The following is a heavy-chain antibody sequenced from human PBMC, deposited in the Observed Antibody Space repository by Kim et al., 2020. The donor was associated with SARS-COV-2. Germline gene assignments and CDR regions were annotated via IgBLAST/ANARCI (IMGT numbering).Heavy chain of an antibody. J-gene: IGHJ6*02. CDR3: ARAYYGMDV. Sequence: SNKYYAAYVKGRFTISRDNSKNTLYLQMNSLRAEDTAVYYCARAYYGMDVWGQGTTVTVSS. V-gene: IGHV3-30*01. CDR2: SNK.